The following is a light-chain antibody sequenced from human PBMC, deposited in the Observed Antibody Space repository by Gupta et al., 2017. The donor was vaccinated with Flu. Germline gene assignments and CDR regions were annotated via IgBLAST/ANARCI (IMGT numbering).Light chain of an antibody. V-gene: IGLV2-14*01. CDR3: SSYTSNSNYV. J-gene: IGLJ1*01. CDR2: EVS. CDR1: SRDVGGYNY. Sequence: QSALTQPASVSGSPGQSLHITCTGTSRDVGGYNYVSWYQQHPGQAPKLMISEVSNRPSGVSSRFSGSKSGNTASLTISGLQAEDEADYYCSSYTSNSNYVFGTGTKVTVL.